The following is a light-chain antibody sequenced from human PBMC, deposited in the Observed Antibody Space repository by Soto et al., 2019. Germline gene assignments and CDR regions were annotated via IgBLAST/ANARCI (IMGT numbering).Light chain of an antibody. CDR2: GAS. Sequence: ELVMTQSPATLSASPGERATLSCRASQSVITNVAWYQQKPGQAPRLLIYGASTRATGIPARFSGSGSGTAFTLPISSLQSEDVAVYYCQHYNHWPMYTFGQGTKVEIK. J-gene: IGKJ2*01. CDR1: QSVITN. CDR3: QHYNHWPMYT. V-gene: IGKV3-15*01.